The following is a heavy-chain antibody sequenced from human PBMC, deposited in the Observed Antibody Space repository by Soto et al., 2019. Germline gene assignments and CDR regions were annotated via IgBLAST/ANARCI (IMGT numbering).Heavy chain of an antibody. CDR1: GFTFSSYA. V-gene: IGHV1-69*06. CDR2: IIPIFGTA. D-gene: IGHD1-26*01. J-gene: IGHJ3*02. CDR3: ARGGSYSLLGASDI. Sequence: ASVKVSCKVSGFTFSSYAISWVRQAPGQGLEWMGGIIPIFGTANYAQKFQGRVTITADKSTSTAYMELSSLRSEDTAVYYCARGGSYSLLGASDIWGQGPMVTVSS.